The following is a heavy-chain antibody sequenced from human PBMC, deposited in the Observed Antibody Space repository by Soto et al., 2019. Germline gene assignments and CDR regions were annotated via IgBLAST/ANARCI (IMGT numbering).Heavy chain of an antibody. V-gene: IGHV4-30-4*01. CDR2: ISYSGST. CDR3: ATMGTPATGLYFFDY. Sequence: QVQLQESGPGLVKPSQTLSLTCTVSGGSISSGNYYWSWIRQPPGKGLEWIGFISYSGSTYYSTSLKCRVTISVDTSTSQFSLNLSFVTAADTAVYYCATMGTPATGLYFFDYWGQGSLVTVSS. J-gene: IGHJ4*02. CDR1: GGSISSGNYY. D-gene: IGHD2-15*01.